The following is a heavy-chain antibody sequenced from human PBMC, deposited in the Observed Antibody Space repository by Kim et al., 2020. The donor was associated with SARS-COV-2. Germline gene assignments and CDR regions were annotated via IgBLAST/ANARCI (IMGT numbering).Heavy chain of an antibody. CDR1: GFTFSSYW. D-gene: IGHD3-10*01. Sequence: GGSLRLSCAASGFTFSSYWMHWVRQAPGKGLVWVSRISSDGSSTTYADSVQGRFTISRDNAKNTLYLHLNSLRAEDTAVYYCASGFGSRSEENWFGPRG. J-gene: IGHJ5*02. CDR3: ASGFGSRSEENWFGP. CDR2: ISSDGSST. V-gene: IGHV3-74*01.